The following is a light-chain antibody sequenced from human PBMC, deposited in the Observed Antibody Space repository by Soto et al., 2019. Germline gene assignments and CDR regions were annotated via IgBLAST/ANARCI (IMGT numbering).Light chain of an antibody. CDR1: QSVRSNY. CDR3: HQYASSPLT. V-gene: IGKV3-20*01. CDR2: GAY. J-gene: IGKJ4*01. Sequence: EIVLTQSPGTLSLSSRERATLSCRASQSVRSNYLDWYQQKPGQAPRLLLAGAYCRATGSPDRFGGSGSGTYFTLTISSLDPEDFSVSYCHQYASSPLTFGGGTKAEIK.